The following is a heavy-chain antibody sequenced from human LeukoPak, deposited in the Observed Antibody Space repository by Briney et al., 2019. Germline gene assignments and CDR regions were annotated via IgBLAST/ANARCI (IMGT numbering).Heavy chain of an antibody. J-gene: IGHJ1*01. CDR2: INPGDSDT. CDR3: ATVPRIPAVGNTEYFRH. CDR1: GYNFTSSW. V-gene: IGHV5-51*01. Sequence: GESLKISCKASGYNFTSSWIGWVRQMPGKGLECMGIINPGDSDTRYSPSFQGQVTISVDKSISTAYLQWSSLKAPDTAMYFCATVPRIPAVGNTEYFRHWGQGTLVTVSS. D-gene: IGHD6-13*01.